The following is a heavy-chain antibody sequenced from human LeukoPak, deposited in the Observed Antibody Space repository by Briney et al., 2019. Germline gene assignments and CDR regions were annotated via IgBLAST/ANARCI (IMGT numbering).Heavy chain of an antibody. J-gene: IGHJ6*03. Sequence: PSETLSLTCTVSDGSISSYYWSWIRQPPGKGLEWIGYIYYSGSTNYNPSLKSRVTISVDTSKNQFSLKLSSVTAADTAVYYCARGTTIAAAGTWVVYYYYYMDVWGKGTTVTVSS. CDR3: ARGTTIAAAGTWVVYYYYYMDV. CDR2: IYYSGST. CDR1: DGSISSYY. D-gene: IGHD6-13*01. V-gene: IGHV4-59*01.